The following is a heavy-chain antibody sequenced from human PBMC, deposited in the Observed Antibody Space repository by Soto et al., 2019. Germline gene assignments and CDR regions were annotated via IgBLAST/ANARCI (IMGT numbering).Heavy chain of an antibody. J-gene: IGHJ6*02. D-gene: IGHD3-16*01. CDR3: ARGGNHPYYYYLGMDV. CDR1: GYSFTSYW. CDR2: IYPGDSDT. Sequence: GESLKISCKGSGYSFTSYWIGWVRQMPGKGLEWMGIIYPGDSDTRYCPSFQGQVTISADKSISTAYLQWSSLKASDTAMYYCARGGNHPYYYYLGMDVWGQGTTVTVAS. V-gene: IGHV5-51*01.